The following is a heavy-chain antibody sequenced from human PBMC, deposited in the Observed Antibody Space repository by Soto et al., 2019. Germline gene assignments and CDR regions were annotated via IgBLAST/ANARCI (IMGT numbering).Heavy chain of an antibody. CDR2: ISWNSGSI. Sequence: EVQLVKSGGGLVHPGRSLRLSCAASGFTFDDYAMHWVRQAPGKGLEWVSGISWNSGSIGYADSVKGRFTISRDNAKNSLYLQMNSLRAEDTALYYCAKAGFSNYVAFDYWSQGTLVTVSS. D-gene: IGHD4-4*01. CDR1: GFTFDDYA. V-gene: IGHV3-9*01. J-gene: IGHJ4*02. CDR3: AKAGFSNYVAFDY.